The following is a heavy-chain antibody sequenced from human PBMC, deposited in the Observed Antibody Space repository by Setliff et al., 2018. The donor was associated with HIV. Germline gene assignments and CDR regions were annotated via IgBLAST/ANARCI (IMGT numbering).Heavy chain of an antibody. CDR3: ARALWGFHGSGTQFYYYLDV. D-gene: IGHD3-10*01. CDR2: MDPNNGHT. CDR1: GYIFTSYD. J-gene: IGHJ6*03. V-gene: IGHV1-8*03. Sequence: ASVKVSCKASGYIFTSYDVNWVRQAPGQGLEWMGWMDPNNGHTTYAQNFQGRVTITRDTSVGTAYMELSSLRSEDTAVYYCARALWGFHGSGTQFYYYLDVWGKGTTVTVSS.